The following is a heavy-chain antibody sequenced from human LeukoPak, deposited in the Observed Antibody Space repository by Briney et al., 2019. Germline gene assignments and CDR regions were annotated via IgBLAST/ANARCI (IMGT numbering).Heavy chain of an antibody. CDR1: GFTFSSYS. D-gene: IGHD1-26*01. CDR2: ISSSSSYI. CDR3: ARETGSYNAFDI. V-gene: IGHV3-21*01. J-gene: IGHJ3*02. Sequence: GGSLRLSCAASGFTFSSYSMNWVRQAPGKGLEWVSSISSSSSYIYYADSVKGRFTISRDNAKNSLYLQMNSLRAEDTAVYYCARETGSYNAFDIWGQGTMVTASS.